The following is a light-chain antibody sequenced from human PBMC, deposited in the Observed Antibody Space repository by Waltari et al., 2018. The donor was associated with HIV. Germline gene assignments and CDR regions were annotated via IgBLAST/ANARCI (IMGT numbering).Light chain of an antibody. CDR1: QDISTF. J-gene: IGKJ1*01. CDR2: AAS. Sequence: AIRMTPSPSSFSTSTGNRVTITCRASQDISTFLTWYQQKPGKAPKVLIYAASNLQRRVPSRFNGSGSGTDFTLTISYLQSEDFATYYCQHYYSYPPWTFGQGTKVDIK. V-gene: IGKV1-8*01. CDR3: QHYYSYPPWT.